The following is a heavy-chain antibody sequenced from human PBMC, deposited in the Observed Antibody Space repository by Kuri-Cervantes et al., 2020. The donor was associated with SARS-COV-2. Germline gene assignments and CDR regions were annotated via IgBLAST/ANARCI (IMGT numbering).Heavy chain of an antibody. V-gene: IGHV4-30-2*01. CDR3: ARARIAAAGYNWFDP. CDR1: GGSISSSSYY. Sequence: LRLSCTVSGGSISSSSYYWSWIRQPPGKGLEWIGYIYHSGSTYYNPSLKSRVTISVDRSKNQFSLKLSSVTAADTAVYYCARARIAAAGYNWFDPWGQGTLVTVSS. D-gene: IGHD6-13*01. CDR2: IYHSGST. J-gene: IGHJ5*02.